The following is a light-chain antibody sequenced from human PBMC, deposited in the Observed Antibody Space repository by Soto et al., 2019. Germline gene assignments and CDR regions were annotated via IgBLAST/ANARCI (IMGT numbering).Light chain of an antibody. V-gene: IGKV1-5*03. Sequence: DIQMTQSPSTLSASVGDRVTITCRASQSISTWLAWYQQKPGKAPKLLIFKASSLESGVPSRFSGSGSATEFTLTIRSLQPDDFATYYCQQYNSYPWTFGQGTKVEIK. CDR1: QSISTW. CDR3: QQYNSYPWT. J-gene: IGKJ1*01. CDR2: KAS.